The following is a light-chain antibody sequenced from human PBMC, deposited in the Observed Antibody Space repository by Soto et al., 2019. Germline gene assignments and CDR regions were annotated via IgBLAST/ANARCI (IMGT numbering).Light chain of an antibody. V-gene: IGLV2-14*01. CDR1: SSDVGGYNY. CDR3: TSYTSSSTYV. CDR2: DVS. Sequence: ALTQPASVSGSPGQSITISCTGTSSDVGGYNYVSWYQQHPGKAPRFLIYDVSNRPSGVSNRFSGSKSGATASLTISGLQAEDEADYYCTSYTSSSTYVFGTGTKVTVL. J-gene: IGLJ1*01.